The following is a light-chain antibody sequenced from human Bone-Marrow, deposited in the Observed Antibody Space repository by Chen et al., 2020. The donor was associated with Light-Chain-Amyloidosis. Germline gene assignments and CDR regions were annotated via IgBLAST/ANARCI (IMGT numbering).Light chain of an antibody. CDR2: DDS. CDR1: NIGSTS. CDR3: QVWDRSSDRPV. V-gene: IGLV3-21*02. Sequence: SYVLTQPSSVSVAPGQTATIACGGYNIGSTSVHWYQQTPAQAPLLVVYDDSDRPSGIPERLCGSNSGNTATLTISRVEAGDEADYYCQVWDRSSDRPVFGGGTKLTVL. J-gene: IGLJ3*02.